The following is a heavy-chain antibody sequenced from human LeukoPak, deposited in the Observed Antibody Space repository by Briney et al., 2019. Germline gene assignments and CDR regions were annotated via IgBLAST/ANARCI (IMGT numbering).Heavy chain of an antibody. V-gene: IGHV4-34*01. CDR3: ARGPVSYDSSGYGLDY. CDR2: INHSGST. D-gene: IGHD3-22*01. J-gene: IGHJ4*02. CDR1: GGSFSVYY. Sequence: PSETLSLTCAVYGGSFSVYYWSWIRQPPGKGLEWIGEINHSGSTNYNPSLKSRVTISVDTSKNQFSLKLSSVTAADTAVYYCARGPVSYDSSGYGLDYWGQGTLVTVSS.